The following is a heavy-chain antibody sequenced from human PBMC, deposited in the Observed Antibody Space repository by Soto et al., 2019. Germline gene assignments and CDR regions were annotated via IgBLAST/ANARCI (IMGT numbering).Heavy chain of an antibody. V-gene: IGHV3-23*01. D-gene: IGHD3-9*01. J-gene: IGHJ4*02. Sequence: EVQLLESGGGLVQPGGSLGLSCAASGFTFSSYAMSWVRQAPGKGLEWVSAISGSGGSTYYADSVKGRFTISRDNSKNTLYLQMNSLRAEDTAVYYCAKDGVGPILIRRPFDYWGQGTLVTVSS. CDR1: GFTFSSYA. CDR2: ISGSGGST. CDR3: AKDGVGPILIRRPFDY.